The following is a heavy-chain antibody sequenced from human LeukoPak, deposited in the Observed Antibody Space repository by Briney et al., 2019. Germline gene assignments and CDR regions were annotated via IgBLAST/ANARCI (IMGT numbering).Heavy chain of an antibody. CDR2: IYTSGST. V-gene: IGHV4-61*02. CDR3: AMGELPFYFDY. Sequence: EWIGRIYTSGSTNYNPSLKSRVSISVDTSKNQFSLKLSSVTAADTAVYYCAMGELPFYFDYWGQGTLVTVSS. J-gene: IGHJ4*02. D-gene: IGHD3-16*02.